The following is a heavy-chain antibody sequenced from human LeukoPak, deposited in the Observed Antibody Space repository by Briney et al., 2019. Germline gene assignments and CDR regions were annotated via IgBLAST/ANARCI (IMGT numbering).Heavy chain of an antibody. V-gene: IGHV4-39*07. CDR3: ARTGTTFWFDP. CDR1: GGSISSSSYY. Sequence: SETLSLTCTVSGGSISSSSYYWGWIRQPPGKGLEWIGSIYYSGSTYYNPSLKSRVTISVDTSKNQFSLKLSSVTAADTAVYYCARTGTTFWFDPWGQGTLVTVSS. J-gene: IGHJ5*02. D-gene: IGHD1-1*01. CDR2: IYYSGST.